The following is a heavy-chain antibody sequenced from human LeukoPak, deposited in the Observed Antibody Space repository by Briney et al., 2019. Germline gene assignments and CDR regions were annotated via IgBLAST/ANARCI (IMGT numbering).Heavy chain of an antibody. J-gene: IGHJ4*02. CDR1: GFIFNSYE. V-gene: IGHV3-48*03. CDR3: ARAALWFGVH. Sequence: SGGSLRLSCAASGFIFNSYEKNWVRQAPGKGLEWVSYISSSGSTIYYADSVKGRFTISRDNAKNSLYPQMNSLRAEDTAVYYCARAALWFGVHWGQGTLVTVSS. CDR2: ISSSGSTI. D-gene: IGHD3-10*01.